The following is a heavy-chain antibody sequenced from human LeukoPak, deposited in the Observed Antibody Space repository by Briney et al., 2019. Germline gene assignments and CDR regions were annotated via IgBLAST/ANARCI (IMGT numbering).Heavy chain of an antibody. J-gene: IGHJ4*02. CDR3: ARPLMTTVTPPPGY. Sequence: GESLKISCKGSGYSFTKYWIGWVRQMPGKGLEWMGIIYPGDSEIRYSPSFQGQVTISADKSISTAYLQWSSLKASDTAMYYCARPLMTTVTPPPGYWGQEPLVPVPS. V-gene: IGHV5-51*01. CDR1: GYSFTKYW. D-gene: IGHD4-17*01. CDR2: IYPGDSEI.